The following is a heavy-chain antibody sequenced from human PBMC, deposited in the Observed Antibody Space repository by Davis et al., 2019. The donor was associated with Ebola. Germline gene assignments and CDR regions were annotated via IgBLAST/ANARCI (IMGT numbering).Heavy chain of an antibody. CDR2: IRVRGSTI. V-gene: IGHV3-11*01. D-gene: IGHD2/OR15-2a*01. Sequence: SLMLSCAASGFPFRDYYMRWIRQAPGNGLEWVSSIRVRGSTIYDADSVKGRFTISRDNAKHSLYLQMDGLRAEDTAVYYCASTFWAYGMDVWGQGTTVTVSS. J-gene: IGHJ6*02. CDR1: GFPFRDYY. CDR3: ASTFWAYGMDV.